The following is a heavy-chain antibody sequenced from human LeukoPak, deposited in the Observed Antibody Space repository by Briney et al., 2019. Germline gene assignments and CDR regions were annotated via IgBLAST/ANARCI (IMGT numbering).Heavy chain of an antibody. CDR1: GYTFTGYY. CDR2: INPNSGGT. J-gene: IGHJ4*02. D-gene: IGHD1-20*01. CDR3: ARTGTLEYNWNDLVPFDY. V-gene: IGHV1-2*02. Sequence: GASVKVSCKASGYTFTGYYMHWVRQAPGQGLEWMGWINPNSGGTNYAQKFQGRVTMTRDTSISTAYMELSRLRSDDTAVYYCARTGTLEYNWNDLVPFDYWGQGTLVTVSS.